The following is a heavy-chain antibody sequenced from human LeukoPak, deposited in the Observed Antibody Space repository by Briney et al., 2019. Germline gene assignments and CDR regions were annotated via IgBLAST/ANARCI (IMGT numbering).Heavy chain of an antibody. CDR2: IYYSGST. CDR1: GGSISSYY. V-gene: IGHV4-59*01. CDR3: ARGGSGWYDY. D-gene: IGHD6-19*01. J-gene: IGHJ4*02. Sequence: SETLSLTCTVSGGSISSYYWSWIRRPPGKGLEWIGYIYYSGSTNYNPSLKSRVTISVDTSKNQFSLKLSSVTAADTAVYYCARGGSGWYDYWGQGTLVTVSS.